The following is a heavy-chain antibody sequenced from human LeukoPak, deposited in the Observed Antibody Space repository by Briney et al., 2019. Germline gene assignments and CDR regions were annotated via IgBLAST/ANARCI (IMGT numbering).Heavy chain of an antibody. CDR3: ARRGGSGRSFDY. V-gene: IGHV4-61*08. Sequence: SETLSLTCTVSGASVSSGGYYWSWIRQPPGKGLEWIGYIYYSGSTNYNPSLKSRVTISVDTSENQFSLKVNSVTAADTAIYYCARRGGSGRSFDYWGQGTLVTVSS. CDR1: GASVSSGGYY. J-gene: IGHJ4*02. CDR2: IYYSGST. D-gene: IGHD3-10*01.